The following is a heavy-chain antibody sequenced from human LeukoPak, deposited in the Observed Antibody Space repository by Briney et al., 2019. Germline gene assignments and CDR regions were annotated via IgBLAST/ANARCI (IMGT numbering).Heavy chain of an antibody. V-gene: IGHV5-51*01. Sequence: GESLKISCKGSGYSFTSYWIGWVRQMPGKGLEWMADSDARYNPSFQGQVTVSADRSIGIAYLQWTSLKASDTAMYYCARHAPNYGDYYYGMDVWGQGTTVTVSS. D-gene: IGHD4-17*01. CDR3: ARHAPNYGDYYYGMDV. CDR2: DSDA. CDR1: GYSFTSYW. J-gene: IGHJ6*02.